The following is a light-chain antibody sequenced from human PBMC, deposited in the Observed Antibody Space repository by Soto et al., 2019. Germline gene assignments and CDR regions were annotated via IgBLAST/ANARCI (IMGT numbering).Light chain of an antibody. V-gene: IGKV3-11*01. Sequence: FVVTQSPDTLSLSPGERATLSCRASPSVSSSVAWYQHKPGQSPRLVIYSGYKRATSIPARFSGSGSGTDFTLTISGLEVDEFAIYYCQQRYRWLRVFGQGTKVEVK. CDR3: QQRYRWLRV. J-gene: IGKJ1*01. CDR2: SGY. CDR1: PSVSSS.